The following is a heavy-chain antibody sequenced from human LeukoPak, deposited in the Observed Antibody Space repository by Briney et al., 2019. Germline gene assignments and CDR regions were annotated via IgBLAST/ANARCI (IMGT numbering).Heavy chain of an antibody. V-gene: IGHV1-2*02. D-gene: IGHD2-2*01. CDR2: INPNSGGT. CDR3: ARAEDIVLVPAPDNWFDP. J-gene: IGHJ5*02. CDR1: AYTFTGYY. Sequence: ASVKVSCKASAYTFTGYYMHWVRQAPGQGLEWMGWINPNSGGTKYAQKFQGRVTMTRDTSISTAYMELSRLRSDDTAVYYCARAEDIVLVPAPDNWFDPWGQGTLVTGS.